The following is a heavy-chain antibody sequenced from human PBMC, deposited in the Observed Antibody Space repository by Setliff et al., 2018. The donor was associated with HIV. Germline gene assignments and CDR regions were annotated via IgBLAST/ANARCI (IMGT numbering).Heavy chain of an antibody. V-gene: IGHV4-39*07. J-gene: IGHJ3*01. D-gene: IGHD2-15*01. CDR2: IYYDGRT. Sequence: SETLSLTCTVSGGSIRTGAYYWGWIRQPPGKGLEWIGSIYYDGRTFYKPSLKSRLTISVDTSKNQFSLSLNSVTAADTAVYYCARDRIEVVVDGPHDVFDVWGRGTTVTVS. CDR3: ARDRIEVVVDGPHDVFDV. CDR1: GGSIRTGAYY.